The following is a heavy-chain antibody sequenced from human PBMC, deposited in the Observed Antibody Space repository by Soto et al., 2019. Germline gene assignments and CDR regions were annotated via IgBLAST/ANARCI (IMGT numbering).Heavy chain of an antibody. J-gene: IGHJ6*02. V-gene: IGHV3-7*01. Sequence: SGGSLRLSCAPSGFTFISYWMSWVRQAPGKGLEGVANIKQDGSEKYYVDSVKGRFTISRDNAKNSLYLQMNSLRAEDTAVYYCARVQNRYLAAAGTYYYYYGMDVWGQGT. CDR1: GFTFISYW. CDR3: ARVQNRYLAAAGTYYYYYGMDV. CDR2: IKQDGSEK. D-gene: IGHD6-13*01.